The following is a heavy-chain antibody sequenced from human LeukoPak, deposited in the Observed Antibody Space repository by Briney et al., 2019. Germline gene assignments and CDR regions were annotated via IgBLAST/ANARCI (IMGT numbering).Heavy chain of an antibody. CDR1: GGSFSSYY. CDR3: ARVRQLLGYYYYYMDV. J-gene: IGHJ6*03. CDR2: IYYSGST. D-gene: IGHD6-6*01. V-gene: IGHV4-59*01. Sequence: PSETLSLTCTVSGGSFSSYYWSWIRQPPGKGLEWIGYIYYSGSTNYNPSLKSRVTISVDTSKNQFSLKLSSVTAADTAVYYCARVRQLLGYYYYYMDVWGKGTTVTVSS.